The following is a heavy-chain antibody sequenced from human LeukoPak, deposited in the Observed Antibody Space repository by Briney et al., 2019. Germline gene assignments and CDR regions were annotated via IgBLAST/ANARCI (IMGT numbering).Heavy chain of an antibody. CDR3: ASASSHRIAAGGDY. J-gene: IGHJ4*02. V-gene: IGHV3-74*01. Sequence: GGSLRLSCAASGFTFSNYWMHWVRKAPGKGLVWVSRIYSDGSSRSYADSVKGRFTISRDNAKNTLYLQMNSLRAEDTAVYYCASASSHRIAAGGDYWGQGTLVTVSS. CDR2: IYSDGSSR. D-gene: IGHD6-13*01. CDR1: GFTFSNYW.